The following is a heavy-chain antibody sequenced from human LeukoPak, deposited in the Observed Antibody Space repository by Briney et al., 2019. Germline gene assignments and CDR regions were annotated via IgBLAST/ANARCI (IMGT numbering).Heavy chain of an antibody. Sequence: GGSLTLSCAASGFTFSSYAMSWVRQAPGKGLEWVSSMSGSGGRTYYADSVKGRFTISRDNSKNTLYLQMNSLRAEDTAVYYCAKVPLVYYYDSSGYYWGQGTLVTVSS. V-gene: IGHV3-23*01. CDR3: AKVPLVYYYDSSGYY. CDR1: GFTFSSYA. CDR2: MSGSGGRT. D-gene: IGHD3-22*01. J-gene: IGHJ4*02.